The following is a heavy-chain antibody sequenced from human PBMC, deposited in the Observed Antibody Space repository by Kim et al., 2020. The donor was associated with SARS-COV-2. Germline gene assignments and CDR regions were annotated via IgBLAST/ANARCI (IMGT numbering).Heavy chain of an antibody. Sequence: ASVKVSCKASGYTFTGYYMHWVRQAPGQGLEWMGWINPTSGGPNYAQKFQGRVTMTRDTSISTAYMELSRLRSDDTAVYYCARGVYDYVWGSYRSARNNWFDPWGQGTLVTVSS. CDR2: INPTSGGP. CDR3: ARGVYDYVWGSYRSARNNWFDP. J-gene: IGHJ5*02. V-gene: IGHV1-2*02. D-gene: IGHD3-16*02. CDR1: GYTFTGYY.